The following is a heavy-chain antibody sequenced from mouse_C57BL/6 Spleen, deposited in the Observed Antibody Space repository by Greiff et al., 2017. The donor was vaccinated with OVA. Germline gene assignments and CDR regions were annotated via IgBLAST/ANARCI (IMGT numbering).Heavy chain of an antibody. D-gene: IGHD2-5*01. CDR2: IHPNSGST. J-gene: IGHJ4*01. CDR3: ARSDYSNYEGYAMDY. CDR1: GYTFTSYW. Sequence: QVQLQQPGAELVKPGASVKLSCKASGYTFTSYWMHWVKQRPGQGLEWIGMIHPNSGSTNYNEKFKSKATLTVDKSSSTAYMQLSSLTSEDSAVYYCARSDYSNYEGYAMDYWGQGTSVTVSS. V-gene: IGHV1-64*01.